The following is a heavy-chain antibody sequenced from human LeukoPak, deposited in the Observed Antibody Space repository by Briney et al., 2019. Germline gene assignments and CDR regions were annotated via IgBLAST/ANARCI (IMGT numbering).Heavy chain of an antibody. V-gene: IGHV4-59*01. CDR1: GGSISTYY. D-gene: IGHD3-10*01. J-gene: IGHJ6*02. CDR2: IYYSGST. Sequence: PSETLSLTCTVSGGSISTYYWSWIRQPPGKGLEWIGYIYYSGSTNYNPSLKSRVTISVDTSKNQFSLKLSSVTAADTAVYYCARDRGLWFGELGLYYYGMDVWGQGTTVTVSS. CDR3: ARDRGLWFGELGLYYYGMDV.